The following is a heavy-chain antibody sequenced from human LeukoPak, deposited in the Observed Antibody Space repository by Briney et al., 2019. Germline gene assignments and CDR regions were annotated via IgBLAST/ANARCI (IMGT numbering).Heavy chain of an antibody. D-gene: IGHD6-25*01. Sequence: SETLSLTCTASGGSISSYYWSWVRQPPGKGLECIGYIYNSGSTNYNPSLKSRVSISVDTSKNQFSLKLSSVTAADTAVYYCARSAIDAFDIWGQGTMVTVSS. CDR3: ARSAIDAFDI. CDR2: IYNSGST. J-gene: IGHJ3*02. CDR1: GGSISSYY. V-gene: IGHV4-59*08.